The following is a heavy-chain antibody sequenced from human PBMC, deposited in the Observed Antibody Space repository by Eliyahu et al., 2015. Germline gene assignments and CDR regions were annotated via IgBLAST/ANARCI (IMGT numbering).Heavy chain of an antibody. Sequence: QVQLQESGPGLVKPSQTLSLTCTISXASVTSPGYYWTWIRQHPETGLEWIGYISSSGSTSYTPSLRSRVAITIHPSKNQFSLQLSSVTAADTAVYFCARDGYVDSPHNFAIDVWGQGTTITVS. J-gene: IGHJ6*02. CDR3: ARDGYVDSPHNFAIDV. D-gene: IGHD4-17*01. CDR1: XASVTSPGYY. CDR2: ISSSGST. V-gene: IGHV4-31*03.